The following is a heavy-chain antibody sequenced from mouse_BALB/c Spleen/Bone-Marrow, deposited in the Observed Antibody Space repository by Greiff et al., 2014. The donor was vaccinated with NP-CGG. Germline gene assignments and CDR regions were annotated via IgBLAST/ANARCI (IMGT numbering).Heavy chain of an antibody. CDR1: GFTFSSYG. CDR2: ISSGGIYT. V-gene: IGHV5-6*01. Sequence: EVQLVESGGDLVKPGGSLKLSCAASGFTFSSYGMSWVRQTPDKTLKWVATISSGGIYTYYPDGVKGRFTISRDNAKNTLYLQMSSLKSEDTAMYYCTRRTGTDYYAMDYWGQGTSVSVSS. CDR3: TRRTGTDYYAMDY. D-gene: IGHD4-1*01. J-gene: IGHJ4*01.